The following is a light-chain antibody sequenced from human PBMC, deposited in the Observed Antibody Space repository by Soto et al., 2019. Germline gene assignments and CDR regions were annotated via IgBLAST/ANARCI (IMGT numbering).Light chain of an antibody. Sequence: DIQMTQSPSSLSASVGDRVTITCRASQSISSSLNWYQQKPGKPPKLLIYTASTLQSGVPSRFSGSGSGTDFTLTISSLQPEDCATYYCQQSYNTPLTFGGGTKVEIQ. CDR2: TAS. V-gene: IGKV1-39*01. J-gene: IGKJ4*01. CDR1: QSISSS. CDR3: QQSYNTPLT.